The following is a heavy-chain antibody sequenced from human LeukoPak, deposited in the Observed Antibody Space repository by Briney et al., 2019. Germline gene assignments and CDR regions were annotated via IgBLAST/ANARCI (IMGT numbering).Heavy chain of an antibody. CDR2: INPNSGGT. Sequence: ASVKVSCKASGYTFTGYYLHWVRQAPGQGLEWMGWINPNSGGTHYAQKFQGRVTMTRDTSTSTAYMELRSLRSDDTAMYYCARDRVVVVPGALYYFDYWGQGALVTVSS. V-gene: IGHV1-2*02. D-gene: IGHD2-2*01. CDR3: ARDRVVVVPGALYYFDY. J-gene: IGHJ4*02. CDR1: GYTFTGYY.